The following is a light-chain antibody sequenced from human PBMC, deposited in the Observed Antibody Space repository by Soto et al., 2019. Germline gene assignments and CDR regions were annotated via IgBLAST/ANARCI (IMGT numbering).Light chain of an antibody. Sequence: DIQMTQSPSTLSGSVGDRVTITCRASQTISSWLAWYQQKPGKAPKLLIYKASTLKSGVPSRFSGSGSGTEFTLTISSLQPEDFAVYYCQQYGSSPLTFGGGTKVDI. V-gene: IGKV1-5*03. CDR1: QTISSW. CDR3: QQYGSSPLT. J-gene: IGKJ4*01. CDR2: KAS.